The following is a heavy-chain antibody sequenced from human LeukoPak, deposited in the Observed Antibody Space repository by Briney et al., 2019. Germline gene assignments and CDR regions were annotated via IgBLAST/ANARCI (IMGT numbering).Heavy chain of an antibody. CDR1: GGSISSFDSY. J-gene: IGHJ4*02. CDR3: ARGRDAYKVGY. Sequence: PSETLSLTCTVSGGSISSFDSYWSWISQHPGKGLEWIGCVYYSGSTYFNPSLKSRVTISVDTSKNQFSLNLSSVTAADTAVYYCARGRDAYKVGYWGQGTLVTVSS. CDR2: VYYSGST. V-gene: IGHV4-31*03. D-gene: IGHD5-24*01.